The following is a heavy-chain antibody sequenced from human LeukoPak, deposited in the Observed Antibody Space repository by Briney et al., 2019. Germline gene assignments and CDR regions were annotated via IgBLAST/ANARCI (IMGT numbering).Heavy chain of an antibody. V-gene: IGHV1-46*01. J-gene: IGHJ5*02. Sequence: AGESLKISCKGSGYSFTSYWIGWVRQMPGKGLEWMGIINPSGGSTSYAQKFQGRVTMTRDMSTSTVYMELSSLRSEDTAVYYCARGGADPDCSSTSCYADWFDPWGQGTLVTVSS. CDR1: GYSFTSYW. D-gene: IGHD2-2*01. CDR3: ARGGADPDCSSTSCYADWFDP. CDR2: INPSGGST.